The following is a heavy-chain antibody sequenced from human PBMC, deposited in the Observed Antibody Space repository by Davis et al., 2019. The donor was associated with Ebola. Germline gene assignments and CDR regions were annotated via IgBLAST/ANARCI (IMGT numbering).Heavy chain of an antibody. J-gene: IGHJ5*02. Sequence: PSETLSLTCAVYGGSFSGYYWSWIRQPPGKGLEWIGEINHSGSTNYNPSLKSRVTISVDTSKNQFSLKLSSVTAADTAVYYCARGGRDYGDYGSWFDPWGQGTLVTVSS. V-gene: IGHV4-34*01. D-gene: IGHD4-17*01. CDR1: GGSFSGYY. CDR2: INHSGST. CDR3: ARGGRDYGDYGSWFDP.